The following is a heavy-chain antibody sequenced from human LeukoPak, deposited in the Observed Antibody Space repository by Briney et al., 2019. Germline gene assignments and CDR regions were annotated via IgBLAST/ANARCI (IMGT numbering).Heavy chain of an antibody. D-gene: IGHD2/OR15-2a*01. CDR2: ISGSGGST. Sequence: HAGGSLRLSCAASGFTFSSYAMSWVRQAPGKGLEWVSAISGSGGSTYYADSVKGRFTISRDNSKNTLYLQMNSLRAEDTAVYYCAKGPLSTFYPVDYWGQGTLVTVSS. V-gene: IGHV3-23*01. CDR3: AKGPLSTFYPVDY. J-gene: IGHJ4*02. CDR1: GFTFSSYA.